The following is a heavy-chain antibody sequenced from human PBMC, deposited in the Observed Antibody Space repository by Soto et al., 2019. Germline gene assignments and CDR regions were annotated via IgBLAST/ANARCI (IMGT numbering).Heavy chain of an antibody. J-gene: IGHJ6*02. CDR2: ISAYNGNT. CDR3: AREPRGMDV. Sequence: QVQLVQSGAEVKKPGASVKVSCKASGYTFTSYGISWVRQAPGQGHEWMGWISAYNGNTNYAQKLQGRVTLTTDTSSRTAFMELRGLRSDDTAVYYCAREPRGMDVWGQGTTVTVSS. V-gene: IGHV1-18*01. CDR1: GYTFTSYG.